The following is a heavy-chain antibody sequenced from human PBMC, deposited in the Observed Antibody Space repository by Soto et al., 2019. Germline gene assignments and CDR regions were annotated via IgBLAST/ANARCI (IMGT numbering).Heavy chain of an antibody. CDR3: ARPAGTGGY. D-gene: IGHD6-13*01. V-gene: IGHV3-30-3*01. J-gene: IGHJ4*02. CDR2: ISYDGSNK. CDR1: GFTFSSYA. Sequence: ESGGGLVQPGGSLRLSCAASGFTFSSYAMHWVRQAPGKGLEWVAVISYDGSNKYYADSVKGRFTISRDNSKNTLYLQMNSLRAEDTAVYYCARPAGTGGYWGQGTLVTVSS.